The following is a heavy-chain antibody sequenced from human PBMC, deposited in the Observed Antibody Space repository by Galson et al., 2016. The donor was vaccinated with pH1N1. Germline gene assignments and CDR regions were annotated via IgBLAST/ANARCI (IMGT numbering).Heavy chain of an antibody. CDR1: GGSISVGTYY. V-gene: IGHV4-61*02. CDR3: ARLQPGSATFYP. D-gene: IGHD2/OR15-2a*01. J-gene: IGHJ5*02. CDR2: VSRSGDT. Sequence: TLSLTCTVSGGSISVGTYYWSWVRQPAGKALEWIGGVSRSGDTNYNPSLGSRVTVSVDTSKNQFSLRLASVAVSDTAVYYCARLQPGSATFYPWGQGTLVSVSS.